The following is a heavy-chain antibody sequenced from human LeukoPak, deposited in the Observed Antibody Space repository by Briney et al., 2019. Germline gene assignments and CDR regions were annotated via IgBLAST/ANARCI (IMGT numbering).Heavy chain of an antibody. CDR3: AREKGSGYDSHFDY. Sequence: PSETLSLTCTVSGGSISSYYWSWVRQPPGKGLEWIGYIYYSGSTNYNPSLKSRVTISVDTSKNQFSLKLSSVTAADTAVYYCAREKGSGYDSHFDYWGQGTLVTVSS. CDR1: GGSISSYY. D-gene: IGHD5-12*01. J-gene: IGHJ4*02. CDR2: IYYSGST. V-gene: IGHV4-59*01.